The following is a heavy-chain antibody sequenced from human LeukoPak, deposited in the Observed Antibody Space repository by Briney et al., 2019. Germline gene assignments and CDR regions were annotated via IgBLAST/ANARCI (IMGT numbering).Heavy chain of an antibody. V-gene: IGHV4-59*01. J-gene: IGHJ6*03. CDR3: ARTEESGYSYGYFGYYYYMDV. Sequence: WETLSLTCTASGGSISSYYWSWIRQPPGKGLEYIGYIYYSGSTNYNPSLKSRVTISVDTSKNQFSLKLSSVTAADTAVYYCARTEESGYSYGYFGYYYYMDVWGKGTTVTVSS. CDR2: IYYSGST. D-gene: IGHD5-18*01. CDR1: GGSISSYY.